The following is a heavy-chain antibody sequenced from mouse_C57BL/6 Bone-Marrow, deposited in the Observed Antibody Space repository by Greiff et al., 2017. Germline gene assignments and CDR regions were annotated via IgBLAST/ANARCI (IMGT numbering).Heavy chain of an antibody. CDR2: IWWDDDK. V-gene: IGHV8-8*01. Sequence: QVTLKESGPGILQPSQTLSLTCSFSGFSLSTFGMGVGWIRQPSGQGLVWLAHIWWDDDKYYNPALKSRLTISQDTSKNQVFLKIANVDTADTATYYCARIEIDYYGSSYVGGSMDYWGQGTSVTVSS. D-gene: IGHD1-1*01. CDR3: ARIEIDYYGSSYVGGSMDY. CDR1: GFSLSTFGMG. J-gene: IGHJ4*01.